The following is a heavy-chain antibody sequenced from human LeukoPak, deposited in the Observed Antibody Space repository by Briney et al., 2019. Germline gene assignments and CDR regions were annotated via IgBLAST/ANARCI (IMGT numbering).Heavy chain of an antibody. CDR3: ARALPYDSSGYGPDFDY. CDR2: MNPNSGNT. V-gene: IGHV1-8*01. CDR1: GYTFTSYD. Sequence: ASVKVSCKASGYTFTSYDINWVRRATGQGLEWMGWMNPNSGNTGYAQKFQGRVTMTRNTSISTAYMELSSLRSEDTAVYYCARALPYDSSGYGPDFDYWGQGTLVTVSS. D-gene: IGHD3-22*01. J-gene: IGHJ4*02.